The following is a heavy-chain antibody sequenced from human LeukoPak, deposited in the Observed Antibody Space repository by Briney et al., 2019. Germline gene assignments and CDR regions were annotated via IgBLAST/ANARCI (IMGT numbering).Heavy chain of an antibody. CDR3: AHLWGPYCTNGVCSPFDY. J-gene: IGHJ4*02. CDR1: GFSLTTPSPTGVG. V-gene: IGHV2-5*02. D-gene: IGHD2-8*01. Sequence: SGPTLVKPTPTLTLTCTFSGFSLTTPSPTGVGVAWIRQPPGKALEWLALIYGDDHKRYSPSLKSRLTITKDTSKNQVVLTMTNMDPVDTATYYCAHLWGPYCTNGVCSPFDYWGQGTLVTVSS. CDR2: IYGDDHK.